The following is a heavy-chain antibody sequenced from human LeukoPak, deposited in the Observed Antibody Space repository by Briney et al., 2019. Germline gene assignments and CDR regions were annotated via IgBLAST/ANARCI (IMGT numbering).Heavy chain of an antibody. CDR3: ARGLHTSDLIVVVTASVAFDI. Sequence: SETLSLTCTVSGGSISSSSYYWGWIRQPPGKGLEWIGYIYYSGSTNYNPSLKSRVTISVDTSKNQFSLKLSSVTAADTAVYYCARGLHTSDLIVVVTASVAFDIWGQGTMVTVSS. CDR1: GGSISSSSYY. J-gene: IGHJ3*02. V-gene: IGHV4-61*05. CDR2: IYYSGST. D-gene: IGHD2-21*02.